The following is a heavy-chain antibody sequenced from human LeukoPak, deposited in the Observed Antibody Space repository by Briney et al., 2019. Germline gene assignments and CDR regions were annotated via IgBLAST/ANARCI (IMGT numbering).Heavy chain of an antibody. D-gene: IGHD1-26*01. CDR3: ARDRIVGATSTFAY. J-gene: IGHJ4*02. V-gene: IGHV3-30-3*01. Sequence: GGSLRLSCAASGFTFSSYAMHWVRQAPGRGLVGVAVISYDGSNKYYSDSAKGRFTISRDNSKNTLYLQMNSLRAEDTAVYYCARDRIVGATSTFAYWGQGTLVTVSS. CDR1: GFTFSSYA. CDR2: ISYDGSNK.